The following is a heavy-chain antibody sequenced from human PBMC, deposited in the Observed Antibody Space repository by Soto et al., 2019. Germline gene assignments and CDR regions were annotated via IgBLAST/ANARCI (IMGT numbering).Heavy chain of an antibody. CDR3: ARDSSPDYGMDV. CDR1: GGSISSGDYY. V-gene: IGHV4-30-4*01. Sequence: SETLSLTCTVSGGSISSGDYYWSWIRQPPGKGLEWIGYIYYSGSTYYNPSLKSRVTISVDTSKNQFSLKLSSVTAADTAVYYCARDSSPDYGMDVWGQGTTVTFSS. J-gene: IGHJ6*02. CDR2: IYYSGST.